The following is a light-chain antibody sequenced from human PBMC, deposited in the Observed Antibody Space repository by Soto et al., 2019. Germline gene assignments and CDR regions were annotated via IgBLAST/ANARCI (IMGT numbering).Light chain of an antibody. J-gene: IGKJ4*01. CDR2: DAS. Sequence: EIVLTQSPATLSLSQGERATLSCRTSQSVGNKYLVWYQHRPGQPPRFLIYDASTRATVIPGRFSGSGSGTDFTLTISRLEADDCAVYYSQQYGNTPLSFGGGTKVEIK. CDR3: QQYGNTPLS. CDR1: QSVGNKY. V-gene: IGKV3-20*01.